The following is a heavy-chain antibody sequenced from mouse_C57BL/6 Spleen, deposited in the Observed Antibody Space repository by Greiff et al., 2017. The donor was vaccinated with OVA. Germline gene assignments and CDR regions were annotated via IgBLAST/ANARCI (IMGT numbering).Heavy chain of an antibody. CDR1: GYTFTDYY. CDR3: ARSGGNMVTTLDY. V-gene: IGHV1-19*01. J-gene: IGHJ2*01. D-gene: IGHD2-2*01. CDR2: INPYNGGT. Sequence: VQLQQSGPVLVKPGASVKMSCKASGYTFTDYYMNWVKQSHGKSLEWIGVINPYNGGTSYNQKFKGKATLTVDKSSSTAYMELNSLTSEDSAVYYSARSGGNMVTTLDYWGQGTTLTDSS.